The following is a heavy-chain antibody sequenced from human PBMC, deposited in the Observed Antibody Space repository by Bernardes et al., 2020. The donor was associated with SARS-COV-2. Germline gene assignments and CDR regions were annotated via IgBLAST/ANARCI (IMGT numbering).Heavy chain of an antibody. V-gene: IGHV3-9*01. Sequence: GGSLRLSCAASGFTFDDYAMHWVRQAPGKGLEWVSGISWNSGSIGYADSVKGRFTISRDNAKNSLYLQMNSLRAEDTALYYCASLGGSGMESDYYYGMDVWGQGTTVTVSS. CDR2: ISWNSGSI. D-gene: IGHD3-10*01. CDR3: ASLGGSGMESDYYYGMDV. CDR1: GFTFDDYA. J-gene: IGHJ6*02.